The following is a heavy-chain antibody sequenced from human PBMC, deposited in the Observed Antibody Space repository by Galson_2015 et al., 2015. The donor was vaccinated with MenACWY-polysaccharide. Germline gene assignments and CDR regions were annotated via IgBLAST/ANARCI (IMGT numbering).Heavy chain of an antibody. CDR3: AKAKYSSSWFGPNFDS. CDR1: GFAYSTYW. V-gene: IGHV3-74*01. CDR2: INSDGSTT. D-gene: IGHD6-13*01. J-gene: IGHJ4*02. Sequence: SLRLSCAASGFAYSTYWMHWVRQSPGRGLVWVSHINSDGSTTNYADSVKGRFTVSRDNAKNTLYLQMNSLRGEDTAVYYCAKAKYSSSWFGPNFDSWGQGTLVTVTS.